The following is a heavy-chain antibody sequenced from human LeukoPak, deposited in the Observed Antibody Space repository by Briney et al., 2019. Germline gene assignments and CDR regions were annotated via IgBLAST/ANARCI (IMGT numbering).Heavy chain of an antibody. CDR3: AKVLFSSGYYFFAY. V-gene: IGHV3-23*01. J-gene: IGHJ4*02. D-gene: IGHD3-22*01. CDR2: ISGSGGST. Sequence: GGSLRLSCAASGFTFSSYAMSWVRQAPGKGLEWVSAISGSGGSTYYADSVKGRFTISRDNSKNTLYLQMNSLRADDTAVYYCAKVLFSSGYYFFAYWGQGTLVTVSS. CDR1: GFTFSSYA.